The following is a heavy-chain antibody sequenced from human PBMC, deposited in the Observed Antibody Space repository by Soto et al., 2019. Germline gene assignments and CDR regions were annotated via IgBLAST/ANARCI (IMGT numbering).Heavy chain of an antibody. J-gene: IGHJ4*02. Sequence: QVKLVQSGAEVKKPGSSVKVSCKASAGTFSSYAISWVRQAPGQGLEWMGGIIPIFGTANYAQKFQGRVRITAYESTSTAYMELISLRSEDTAVYYCARGIVGRLPYFYYWCQGTLVTVSS. CDR1: AGTFSSYA. CDR3: ARGIVGRLPYFYY. V-gene: IGHV1-69*12. CDR2: IIPIFGTA. D-gene: IGHD1-26*01.